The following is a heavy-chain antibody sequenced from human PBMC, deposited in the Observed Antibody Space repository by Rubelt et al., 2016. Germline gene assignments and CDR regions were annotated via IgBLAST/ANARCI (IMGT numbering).Heavy chain of an antibody. D-gene: IGHD3-22*01. J-gene: IGHJ4*02. V-gene: IGHV3-23*01. Sequence: QAPGKGLEWVSPISGSGGTTYYADSVKGRFTISRDNSKNILYLQMHSLRAEDTAVYYCAKAAGSSGYYELPIDYWGQGTLVIVSS. CDR2: ISGSGGTT. CDR3: AKAAGSSGYYELPIDY.